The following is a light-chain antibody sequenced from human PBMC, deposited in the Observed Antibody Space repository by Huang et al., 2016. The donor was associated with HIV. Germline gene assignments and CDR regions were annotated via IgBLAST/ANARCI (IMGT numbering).Light chain of an antibody. V-gene: IGKV2-29*02. J-gene: IGKJ2*01. CDR1: QGLLYREKIY. Sequence: GQPASISCKSSQGLLYREKIYLYWYLQKPGQSPQLLIYELSNRFSGVPDRFSGSGSPTDFTLKISRVETEDVGVYYCMQGKQLPYTFGQGTRLGIK. CDR3: MQGKQLPYT. CDR2: ELS.